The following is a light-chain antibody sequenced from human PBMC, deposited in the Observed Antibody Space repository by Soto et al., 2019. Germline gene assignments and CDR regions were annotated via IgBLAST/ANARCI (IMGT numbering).Light chain of an antibody. J-gene: IGKJ3*01. CDR2: AAS. V-gene: IGKV1-39*01. Sequence: DIQMTQSPSSLSASVGDRVTITCRASQSISSYLNWYQQKPGKAPKLLIYAASSLQSGVPSRFSGSGSGTDFTLTSSSLQPEDFATYYCQQSYSTPFPFAPGTKVDI. CDR1: QSISSY. CDR3: QQSYSTPFP.